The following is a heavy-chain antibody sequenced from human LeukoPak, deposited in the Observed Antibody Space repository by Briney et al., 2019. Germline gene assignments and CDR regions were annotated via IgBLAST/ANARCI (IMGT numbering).Heavy chain of an antibody. D-gene: IGHD6-6*01. V-gene: IGHV4-39*01. CDR3: ARHVTGSSSVFDY. CDR1: SXXX. J-gene: IGHJ4*02. Sequence: SXXXXXXXRQPPGKGXEWIGSIYYSGSTYYNPSLKSRFTISVATSKNQFSLKLSSVTAADTAVYYCARHVTGSSSVFDYWGQGTLVTVSS. CDR2: IYYSGST.